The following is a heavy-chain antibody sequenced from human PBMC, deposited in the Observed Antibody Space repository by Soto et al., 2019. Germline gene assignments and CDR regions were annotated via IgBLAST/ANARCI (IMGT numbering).Heavy chain of an antibody. J-gene: IGHJ6*02. CDR3: AKGQHCSTTSCYFYFYGMDV. CDR2: ISYDGSNK. V-gene: IGHV3-30*18. D-gene: IGHD2-2*01. Sequence: SPRLSCAAAGFILNTYGMHWVRQAPGKGLEWVAVISYDGSNKYYAGSVKGRLTISRDNSKNTLYLQMNSLRAEDTAVYYCAKGQHCSTTSCYFYFYGMDVWGQGTKVTVSS. CDR1: GFILNTYG.